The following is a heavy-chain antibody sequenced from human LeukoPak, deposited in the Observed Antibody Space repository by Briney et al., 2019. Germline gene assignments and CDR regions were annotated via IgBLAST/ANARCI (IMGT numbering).Heavy chain of an antibody. D-gene: IGHD3-22*01. V-gene: IGHV3-9*01. CDR2: ISWNSGSI. J-gene: IGHJ4*02. Sequence: GGSLRLSCAASGFTFDDYAMHWVRQAPGKGLEWVSGISWNSGSIGYADSVKGRFTISRDNAKNSLYLQMNSLRAEDTALYYCAKDSGPYYYDSSGYYPIADYWGQGTLVTVSS. CDR1: GFTFDDYA. CDR3: AKDSGPYYYDSSGYYPIADY.